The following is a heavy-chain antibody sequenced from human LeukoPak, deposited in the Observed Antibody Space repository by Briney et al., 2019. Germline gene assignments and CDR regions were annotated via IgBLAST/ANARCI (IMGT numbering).Heavy chain of an antibody. D-gene: IGHD6-19*01. Sequence: SQTLSHTCAVSGDSFSSDSATWNWIRQSPSRRREWLGRTYYRSKWYSAYAVSVKSRISINSDTSKNQFSLQLNSVTPEDTAIYYCARGPQWLNYWGQGTLVTVSS. CDR3: ARGPQWLNY. CDR2: TYYRSKWYS. J-gene: IGHJ4*02. CDR1: GDSFSSDSAT. V-gene: IGHV6-1*01.